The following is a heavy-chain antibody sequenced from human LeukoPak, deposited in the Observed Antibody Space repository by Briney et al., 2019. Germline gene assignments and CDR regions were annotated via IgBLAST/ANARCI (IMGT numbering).Heavy chain of an antibody. CDR1: GFTFSSYA. Sequence: GGSLRLSCAASGFTFSSYAMHWVRQAPGKGLEWVAVISYDGSNKYYADSVKGRFTISRDNSKNTLYLQMNSLRAEDTAVYYCATDIAAAGTDPFDYWGQGTLVTVSS. CDR3: ATDIAAAGTDPFDY. CDR2: ISYDGSNK. D-gene: IGHD6-13*01. J-gene: IGHJ4*02. V-gene: IGHV3-30*01.